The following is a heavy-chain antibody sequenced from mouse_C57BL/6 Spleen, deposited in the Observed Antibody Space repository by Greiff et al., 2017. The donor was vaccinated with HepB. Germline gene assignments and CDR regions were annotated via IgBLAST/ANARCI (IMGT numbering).Heavy chain of an antibody. D-gene: IGHD1-1*01. CDR1: GYTFTDYN. V-gene: IGHV1-18*01. Sequence: EVKLQQSGPELVKPGASVKIPCKASGYTFTDYNMDWVKQSHGKSLEWIGDINPNNGGTIYNQKFKGKATLTVDKSSSTAYMELRSLTSEDTAVYYCARSGDYGSRKAWFAYWGQGTLVTVSA. CDR3: ARSGDYGSRKAWFAY. CDR2: INPNNGGT. J-gene: IGHJ3*01.